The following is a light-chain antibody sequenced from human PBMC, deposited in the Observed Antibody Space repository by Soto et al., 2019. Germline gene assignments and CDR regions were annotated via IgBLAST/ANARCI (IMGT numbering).Light chain of an antibody. CDR1: SSDVGSYNL. Sequence: QSVLTQPASVSGSPGQSITISCTGNSSDVGSYNLVSWYQQHPGKAPKLMIYEGSKRPSGVSNRFSGSKSGNTASLTISGLHAEDEADYYCCSYAGSSTYVFGTGTKVTVL. J-gene: IGLJ1*01. V-gene: IGLV2-23*01. CDR2: EGS. CDR3: CSYAGSSTYV.